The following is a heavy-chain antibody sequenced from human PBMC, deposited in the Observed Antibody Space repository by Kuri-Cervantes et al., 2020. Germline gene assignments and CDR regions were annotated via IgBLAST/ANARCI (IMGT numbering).Heavy chain of an antibody. CDR3: ARVGSNYGAWSVGYYYGMDV. J-gene: IGHJ6*02. V-gene: IGHV1-24*01. CDR1: CYTLTELS. CDR2: FDPEDGET. D-gene: IGHD4-11*01. Sequence: ASVKVSCKASCYTLTELSMHWVRQAPGKGLEWMGGFDPEDGETNSAQKSQGRVTMTEDTSKDTAYMELSRLRSDDTAVYYCARVGSNYGAWSVGYYYGMDVWGQGTTVTVSS.